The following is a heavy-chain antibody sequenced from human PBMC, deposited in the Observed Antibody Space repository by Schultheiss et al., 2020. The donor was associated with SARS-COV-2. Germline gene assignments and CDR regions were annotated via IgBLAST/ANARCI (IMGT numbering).Heavy chain of an antibody. D-gene: IGHD6-6*01. CDR1: GFPFSTYT. Sequence: GSLRLSCAASGFPFSTYTMSWIRQAPGKGLEWIGEIKHGVTTNYNPSLKSRVTISVDTSKNQFSLQLNSVTPEDTAVYYCAREPDSSSGMLFDYWGQGTLVTVSS. CDR3: AREPDSSSGMLFDY. J-gene: IGHJ4*02. V-gene: IGHV4-34*01. CDR2: IKHGVTT.